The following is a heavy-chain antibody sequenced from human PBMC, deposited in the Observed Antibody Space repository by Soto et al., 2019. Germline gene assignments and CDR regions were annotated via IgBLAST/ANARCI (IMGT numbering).Heavy chain of an antibody. CDR1: GFTFSSYW. D-gene: IGHD2-15*01. Sequence: GGSLRLSCAASGFTFSSYWMSWVRQAPGKGLEWVANIKQDGSEKYYVDSVKGRFTISRDNAKNSLYLQMNSLRAEDTAVYYCARLAESVVAATGMFDYWGQGTLVTVSS. CDR2: IKQDGSEK. CDR3: ARLAESVVAATGMFDY. V-gene: IGHV3-7*05. J-gene: IGHJ4*02.